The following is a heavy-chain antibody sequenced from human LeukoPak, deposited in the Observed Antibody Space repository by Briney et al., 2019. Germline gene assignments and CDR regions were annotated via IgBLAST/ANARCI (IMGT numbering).Heavy chain of an antibody. CDR3: AKSNGYGLVDI. J-gene: IGHJ3*02. CDR1: DTSINTYY. CDR2: IYTTGTT. D-gene: IGHD3-10*01. V-gene: IGHV4-4*07. Sequence: SETLSLTCTVSDTSINTYYWSWIRQPAGKGLEWIGHIYTTGTTNYNPSLKSRVTMSIDTSKNQFSLNLRSVTAADTAVYYCAKSNGYGLVDIWGQGTMVTVSS.